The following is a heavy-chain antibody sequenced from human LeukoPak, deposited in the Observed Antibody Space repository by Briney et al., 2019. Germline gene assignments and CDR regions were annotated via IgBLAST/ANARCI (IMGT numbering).Heavy chain of an antibody. CDR3: ARDWDADYGGNP. D-gene: IGHD4-23*01. CDR2: IKQDGSEK. CDR1: GFTFSGYW. V-gene: IGHV3-7*05. J-gene: IGHJ5*02. Sequence: GGSLRLSCAASGFTFSGYWMSWVRQAPGKGLEWVANIKQDGSEKYYVDSVKGRFTISRDNAKNSLYLQMNSLRAEDTAVYYCARDWDADYGGNPWSQGTLVTVSS.